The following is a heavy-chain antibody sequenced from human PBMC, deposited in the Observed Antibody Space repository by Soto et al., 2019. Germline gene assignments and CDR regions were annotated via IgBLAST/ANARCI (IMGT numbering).Heavy chain of an antibody. CDR3: TRRIESTTATGGYFDL. D-gene: IGHD1-1*01. CDR1: GFSFSGSA. Sequence: EVQLVESGGGLVQPGGSLKLSCAASGFSFSGSAMHWVRQASGKGLEWVGRIKTKPNSYATAYGVSVKGRFTIFRDDSENTAYLQMNSLNTEDMAVYYCTRRIESTTATGGYFDLWGRGTLVTVSS. CDR2: IKTKPNSYAT. J-gene: IGHJ2*01. V-gene: IGHV3-73*02.